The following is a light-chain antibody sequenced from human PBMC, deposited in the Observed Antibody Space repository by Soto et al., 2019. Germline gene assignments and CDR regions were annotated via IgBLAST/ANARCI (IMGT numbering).Light chain of an antibody. CDR2: AAS. CDR1: QGISNF. CDR3: QKYSSVIT. Sequence: DIQMTQSPSSLSASVGNRVTIICGASQGISNFLAWYQQKPGKVPKLLISAASTLQSGVPSRFSGSGSGTDFTLTITSLQPEDVATYYYQKYSSVITFGQGTRLEIK. J-gene: IGKJ5*01. V-gene: IGKV1-27*01.